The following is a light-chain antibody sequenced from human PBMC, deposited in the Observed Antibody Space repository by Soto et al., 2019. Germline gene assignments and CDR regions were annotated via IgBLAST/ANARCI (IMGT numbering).Light chain of an antibody. CDR3: RQYGRSLEFA. J-gene: IGKJ4*01. CDR1: PSESSNF. Sequence: EIVLTQCPGTLSLSPGARAALSGRARPSESSNFYAKYQEKPRRTPTHLIYDASCKATGIPDRFSGSGSGTDFTLTISRLEPEDFAVYYCRQYGRSLEFAFGGGTKVDIK. V-gene: IGKV3-20*01. CDR2: DAS.